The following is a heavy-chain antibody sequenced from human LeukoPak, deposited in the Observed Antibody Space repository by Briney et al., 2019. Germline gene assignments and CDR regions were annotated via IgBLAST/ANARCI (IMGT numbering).Heavy chain of an antibody. CDR3: AKDMAVAGWGPDY. Sequence: GGSLRLSCSASGFTFSTYWMSWVRQAPGKGLEWVAVISYDGSNKYYADSVKGRFTISRDNSKNTLYLQMNSLRAEDTAVYYCAKDMAVAGWGPDYWGQGTLVTVSS. CDR2: ISYDGSNK. D-gene: IGHD6-19*01. J-gene: IGHJ4*02. CDR1: GFTFSTYW. V-gene: IGHV3-30*18.